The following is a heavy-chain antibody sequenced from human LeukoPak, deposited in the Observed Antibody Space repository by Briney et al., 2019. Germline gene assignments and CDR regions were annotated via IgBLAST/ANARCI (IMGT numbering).Heavy chain of an antibody. CDR3: ARGGYDYVWGSYRLNWFDP. D-gene: IGHD3-16*02. Sequence: SETLSLTCAVYGGSFSGYYWSWIRQPPGKGLEWIGEINHSGSTNYNPSLKSRVTISVDTSKNQFSLKLSSVTAADTAVYYCARGGYDYVWGSYRLNWFDPWGQGTLVTVSS. CDR1: GGSFSGYY. J-gene: IGHJ5*02. CDR2: INHSGST. V-gene: IGHV4-34*01.